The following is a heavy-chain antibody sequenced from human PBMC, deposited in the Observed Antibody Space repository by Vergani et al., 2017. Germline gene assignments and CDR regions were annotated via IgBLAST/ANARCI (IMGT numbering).Heavy chain of an antibody. D-gene: IGHD3-22*01. J-gene: IGHJ4*02. Sequence: QVQLQQWGAGLLKPSETLSLTCAVYGGSFSGYYWSWIRQPPGKGLEWIGEINHSGSTNYNPSLKSRVTISVDTSKNQFSLNLSSVTAADTAVYYCARGVPRDYYDSSGYYYDYWGQGTLVTVSS. CDR1: GGSFSGYY. V-gene: IGHV4-34*01. CDR2: INHSGST. CDR3: ARGVPRDYYDSSGYYYDY.